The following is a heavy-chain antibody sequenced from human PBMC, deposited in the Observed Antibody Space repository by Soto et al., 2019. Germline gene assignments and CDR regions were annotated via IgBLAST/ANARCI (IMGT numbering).Heavy chain of an antibody. Sequence: ASVKVSCKASGYTFTGYYMHWVRQAPGQGLEWMGWINPNSGGTNYAQKFQGRVTMTRDTSISTAYMELSRLRSDDTAVYYCARVIWSSGFNWFDPWGQGTLVTVSS. CDR3: ARVIWSSGFNWFDP. CDR1: GYTFTGYY. CDR2: INPNSGGT. J-gene: IGHJ5*02. D-gene: IGHD6-19*01. V-gene: IGHV1-2*02.